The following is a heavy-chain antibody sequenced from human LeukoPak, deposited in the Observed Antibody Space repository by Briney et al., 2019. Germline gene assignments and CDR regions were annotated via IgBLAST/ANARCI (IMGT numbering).Heavy chain of an antibody. J-gene: IGHJ4*02. CDR3: STTYYYDSSEGY. V-gene: IGHV3-15*07. D-gene: IGHD3-22*01. CDR1: GFTFSRNA. CDR2: IKSKTDGGTT. Sequence: GGSLRLSCAASGFTFSRNAMNWVRQAPGKGLEWVGRIKSKTDGGTTDYAAPVKGRFTISRDDSKNTLYLQMNSLKTEDTAVYYCSTTYYYDSSEGYWGQGTLVTVSS.